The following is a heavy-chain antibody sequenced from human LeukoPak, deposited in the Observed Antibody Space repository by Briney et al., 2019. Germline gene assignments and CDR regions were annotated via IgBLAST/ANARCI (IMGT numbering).Heavy chain of an antibody. V-gene: IGHV3-53*01. CDR2: TDSGGST. CDR3: ARLGDYSNKD. Sequence: GGSLRLSCAASGCTVSSHYMSWVRQAPGKGLEWVSVTDSGGSTSYADSVKGRFTISRDTSKNTLYLQMNGLRAEDTAVYYCARLGDYSNKDWGQGTLVTVSS. J-gene: IGHJ4*02. D-gene: IGHD4-11*01. CDR1: GCTVSSHY.